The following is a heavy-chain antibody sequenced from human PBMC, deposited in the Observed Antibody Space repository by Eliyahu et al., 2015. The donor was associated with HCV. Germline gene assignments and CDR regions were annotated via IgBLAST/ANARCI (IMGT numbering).Heavy chain of an antibody. CDR1: GYTFANYD. J-gene: IGHJ4*02. CDR3: ARGLSQTRRALTHFDY. CDR2: MNPNSGNT. V-gene: IGHV1-8*01. Sequence: QVQLVQSGAEVRKPGASVKVSCKASGYTFANYDINWVRQAPGQGLEWMGWMNPNSGNTGYAQKFQDRVAMTRNTSITTAYMDLSSLTSEDTAVHFCARGLSQTRRALTHFDYWEPGTLLTVSS.